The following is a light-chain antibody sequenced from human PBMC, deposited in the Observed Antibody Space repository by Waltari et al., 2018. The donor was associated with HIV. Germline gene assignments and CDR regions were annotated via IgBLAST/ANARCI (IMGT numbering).Light chain of an antibody. V-gene: IGKV1-9*01. CDR3: QRLNRFPST. CDR2: AAS. Sequence: DIQLTQSPSFLSASVGDRVTITCRASRGISTFLAWYQKKPGTAPQHLLYAASTFQRGVPAMFSGSGDEKEFTLRINSLHPEDFATYYCQRLNRFPSTFGQGTKVEIK. CDR1: RGISTF. J-gene: IGKJ1*01.